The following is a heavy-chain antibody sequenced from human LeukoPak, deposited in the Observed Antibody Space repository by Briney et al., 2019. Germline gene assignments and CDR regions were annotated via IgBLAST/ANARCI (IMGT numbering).Heavy chain of an antibody. Sequence: PSETLSLTCTVSGGSISSYYWSWIRQPPGKGLEWIGYIYYSRSTNYNPSLKSRVTISVDTSKNQFSLKLSSVTAADTAVYYCASSPSGYCSGGSCYGGTYYYYYGMDVWGQGTTVTVSS. CDR2: IYYSRST. J-gene: IGHJ6*02. CDR1: GGSISSYY. V-gene: IGHV4-59*01. CDR3: ASSPSGYCSGGSCYGGTYYYYYGMDV. D-gene: IGHD2-15*01.